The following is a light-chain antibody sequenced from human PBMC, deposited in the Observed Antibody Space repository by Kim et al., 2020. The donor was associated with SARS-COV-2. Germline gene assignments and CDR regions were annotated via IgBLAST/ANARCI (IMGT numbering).Light chain of an antibody. CDR3: QVWDSSSDHRV. CDR2: DDS. CDR1: NIGSES. V-gene: IGLV3-21*03. Sequence: ATGKTARISCGGNNIGSESVRWYQQKPGQAHVVVMYDDSDRPSGIRDRFSGSNSGNTATLTISRVEAGDEADYYCQVWDSSSDHRVFGGGTKLTVL. J-gene: IGLJ3*02.